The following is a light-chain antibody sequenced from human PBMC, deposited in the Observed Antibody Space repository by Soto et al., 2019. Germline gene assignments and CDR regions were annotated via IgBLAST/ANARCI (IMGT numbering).Light chain of an antibody. Sequence: EIVLTQSPGSLSLSPGERATLSCRASQSVNNRYLAWYQQKPGQAPRLLIYAASTRATGIPERFTGSGSGTDFTLTISRLEPEDFAVYRCHQYGSAPRTFGQGTKVDIK. CDR3: HQYGSAPRT. CDR1: QSVNNRY. J-gene: IGKJ1*01. V-gene: IGKV3-20*01. CDR2: AAS.